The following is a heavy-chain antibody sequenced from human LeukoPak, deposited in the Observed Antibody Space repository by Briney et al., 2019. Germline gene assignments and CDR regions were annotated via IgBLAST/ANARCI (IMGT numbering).Heavy chain of an antibody. CDR1: GFTFSSYA. J-gene: IGHJ6*02. CDR3: ARDLYYYDSSGYYQDYYYYGMDV. CDR2: ISYDGSNK. V-gene: IGHV3-30-3*01. Sequence: PGRSLRLSCAASGFTFSSYAMHWVRQAPGKGLEWVAVISYDGSNKYYADSVKGRFTISRDNSKNTLYLQMNSLRAEDTAVYYCARDLYYYDSSGYYQDYYYYGMDVWGQGTTVTVSS. D-gene: IGHD3-22*01.